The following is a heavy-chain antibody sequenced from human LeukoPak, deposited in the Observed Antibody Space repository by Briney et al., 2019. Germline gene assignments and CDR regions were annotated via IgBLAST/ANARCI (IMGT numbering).Heavy chain of an antibody. CDR1: GGSISSDY. D-gene: IGHD6-13*01. V-gene: IGHV4-59*08. Sequence: SETLSLTCTVSGGSISSDYWSWIRQPPGQGLEWIGDIYYSGSTNSNPSLKSRVTISVDTSKNQFSLKLSSVTAADTAVYYCARHKALYSSSWYFDYWGQGTLSPSPQ. J-gene: IGHJ4*02. CDR3: ARHKALYSSSWYFDY. CDR2: IYYSGST.